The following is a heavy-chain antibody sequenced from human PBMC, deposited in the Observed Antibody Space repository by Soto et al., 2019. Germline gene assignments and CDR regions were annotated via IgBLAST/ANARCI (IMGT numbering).Heavy chain of an antibody. D-gene: IGHD3-3*01. J-gene: IGHJ4*02. V-gene: IGHV2-5*02. CDR2: LYWDDDK. CDR3: AHRVLRTVFGFVTTTALYFHL. Sequence: QITLNASGPTVVRPTETLTLTCRFSGFSLTNSGVGVCWVRQSPGKAPERLALLYWDDDKRYSESLKSRLTITKDSSKNQVVLTVAHLDPTDTATYSCAHRVLRTVFGFVTTTALYFHLWGQGTPVAVSS. CDR1: GFSLTNSGVG.